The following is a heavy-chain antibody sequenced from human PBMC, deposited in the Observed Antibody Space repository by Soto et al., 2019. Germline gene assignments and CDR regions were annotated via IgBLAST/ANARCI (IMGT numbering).Heavy chain of an antibody. V-gene: IGHV4-39*01. D-gene: IGHD6-6*01. CDR1: GGSISSSSYY. CDR3: ARSSIRDYYFDY. J-gene: IGHJ4*02. Sequence: QLQLQESGPGLVKPSETLSLICIVSGGSISSSSYYWGWIRQPPGKGLEWIGSIYYSGNTYYNPSLERRVTISVDTSKNQFSLKLSSVTAADTAVYYCARSSIRDYYFDYWGQGTLVTVSS. CDR2: IYYSGNT.